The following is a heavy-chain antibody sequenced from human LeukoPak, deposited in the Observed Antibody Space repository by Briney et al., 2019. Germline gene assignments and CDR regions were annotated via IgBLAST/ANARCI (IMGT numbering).Heavy chain of an antibody. CDR3: ARVVVAVFGVMVHSNYFDS. Sequence: ASVKVSCKASGYSFTNFGITWVRQAPGKGLEWMGWITGDSETTEYAQRFQGRISMTADTFTSTAYMELGSLTSDDTAVYYCARVVVAVFGVMVHSNYFDSWGQGTLITVSS. CDR2: ITGDSETT. D-gene: IGHD3-3*01. V-gene: IGHV1-18*01. J-gene: IGHJ4*02. CDR1: GYSFTNFG.